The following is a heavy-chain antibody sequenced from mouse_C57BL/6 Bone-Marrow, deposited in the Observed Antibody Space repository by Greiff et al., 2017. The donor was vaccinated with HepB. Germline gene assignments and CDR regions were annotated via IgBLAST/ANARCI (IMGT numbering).Heavy chain of an antibody. Sequence: EVKLVESGGGLVQPGESLKLSCESNEYEFPSHDMSWVRKTPENRLELVAAINSDGGSTYYPDTMERRFIISRDNTKKTLYLQMSSLRSEDTALYYCASPPFITTVVALDYWGQGTTLTVSS. CDR1: EYEFPSHD. CDR2: INSDGGST. D-gene: IGHD1-1*01. J-gene: IGHJ2*01. CDR3: ASPPFITTVVALDY. V-gene: IGHV5-2*01.